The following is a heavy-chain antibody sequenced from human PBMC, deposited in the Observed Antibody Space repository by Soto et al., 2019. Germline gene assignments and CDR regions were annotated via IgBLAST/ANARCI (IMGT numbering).Heavy chain of an antibody. CDR3: ARRWGRTFDY. V-gene: IGHV4-59*08. J-gene: IGHJ4*02. CDR1: GGSISSYY. CDR2: TYYSGST. Sequence: QVQLQESGPGLVKPSETLSLTCTVSGGSISSYYWSWIRQPPGKGLEWIGYTYYSGSTNYNPSLKSRGTISVDTSKNQFSLKLSCVTAADTAVYYCARRWGRTFDYWGQGTLVTVSS. D-gene: IGHD7-27*01.